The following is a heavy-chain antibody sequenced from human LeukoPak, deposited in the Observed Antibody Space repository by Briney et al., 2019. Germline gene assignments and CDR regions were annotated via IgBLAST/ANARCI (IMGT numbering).Heavy chain of an antibody. Sequence: GGSLRLSCAASGFTFSSYSMNWVRQAPGKGLEWVSSISSSSSYICYADSVKGRFTISRDNAKNSLYLQMNSLRAEDTAVYYCARRNYYGSGDKFDYWGQGTLVTVSS. V-gene: IGHV3-21*01. J-gene: IGHJ4*02. CDR1: GFTFSSYS. CDR3: ARRNYYGSGDKFDY. CDR2: ISSSSSYI. D-gene: IGHD3-10*01.